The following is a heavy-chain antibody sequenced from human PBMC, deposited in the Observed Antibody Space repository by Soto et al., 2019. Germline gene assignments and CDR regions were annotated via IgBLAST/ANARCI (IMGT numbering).Heavy chain of an antibody. CDR1: GGSISSYY. CDR3: ARGLTITGSVSHRGYFDY. D-gene: IGHD2-15*01. J-gene: IGHJ4*02. CDR2: IYYSGNT. Sequence: SETLSLTCTVSGGSISSYYWSWIRQPPGKGLEWIGYIYYSGNTNYNPSLKSRVTISVDTSKNQFSLKLSSVTAADTAVYYCARGLTITGSVSHRGYFDYWGQGTLVT. V-gene: IGHV4-59*01.